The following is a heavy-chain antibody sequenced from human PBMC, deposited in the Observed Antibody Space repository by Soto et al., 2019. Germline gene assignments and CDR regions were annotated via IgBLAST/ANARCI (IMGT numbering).Heavy chain of an antibody. D-gene: IGHD3-3*01. Sequence: QVQLQQWGAGLLKPSETLSLTCAVYGGSFSGYYWSWIRQPPGKGLEWIGEINHSGSTNYNPSLKSRVTISVDTSKNQFSLKLSSVTAADTAVYYCARSGLRFLEWFKAYYFDYWGHGTLVTVSS. V-gene: IGHV4-34*01. J-gene: IGHJ4*01. CDR1: GGSFSGYY. CDR2: INHSGST. CDR3: ARSGLRFLEWFKAYYFDY.